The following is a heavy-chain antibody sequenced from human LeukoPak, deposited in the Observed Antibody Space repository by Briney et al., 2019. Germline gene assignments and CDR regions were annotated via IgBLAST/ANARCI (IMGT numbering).Heavy chain of an antibody. CDR1: GGSISSSNYY. D-gene: IGHD2-2*01. Sequence: SETLSLTCSVSGGSISSSNYYWGWIRQPPGRGLQWIGNIFYNGSTYYNPSLKSRVTISVDTSKNQFSLKLNSVTAADTAVYYCAGGIRSYGTKVPATAIGPHKYWGQGTLVTVSS. V-gene: IGHV4-39*01. CDR3: AGGIRSYGTKVPATAIGPHKY. J-gene: IGHJ4*02. CDR2: IFYNGST.